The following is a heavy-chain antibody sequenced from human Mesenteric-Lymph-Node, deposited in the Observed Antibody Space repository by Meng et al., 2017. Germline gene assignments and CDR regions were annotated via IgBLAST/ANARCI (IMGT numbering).Heavy chain of an antibody. V-gene: IGHV4-34*01. J-gene: IGHJ5*02. D-gene: IGHD3-10*01. CDR2: IYYSGST. CDR1: GGSFSGYY. Sequence: SQTLSLTCAVYGGSFSGYYWSWIRQPPGKGLEWIGSIYYSGSTYYNPPLKSRVTISVDTSKNQFSLKLSSVTAADTAVYYCASSITMVRGVIIAPWFDPWGQGTLVTVSS. CDR3: ASSITMVRGVIIAPWFDP.